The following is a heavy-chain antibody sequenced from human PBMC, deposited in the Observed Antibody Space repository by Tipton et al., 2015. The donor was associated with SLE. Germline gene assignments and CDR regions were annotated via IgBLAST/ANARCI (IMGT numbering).Heavy chain of an antibody. Sequence: TLSLTCTVSGGSISSHYWSWIRQPPGKGLEWIGYIYYSGSTNYNPSLKSRVTISVDTSKNQFSLKLSPVTAADTAVYYCARDTSYRLDYWGQGTLVTVSS. V-gene: IGHV4-59*11. CDR1: GGSISSHY. CDR2: IYYSGST. D-gene: IGHD3-16*02. CDR3: ARDTSYRLDY. J-gene: IGHJ4*02.